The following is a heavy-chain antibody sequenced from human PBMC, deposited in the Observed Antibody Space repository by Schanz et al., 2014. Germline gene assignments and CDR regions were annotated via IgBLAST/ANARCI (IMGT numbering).Heavy chain of an antibody. CDR1: GFTLSSYA. CDR2: IWYDGSNK. D-gene: IGHD2-15*01. CDR3: AKARRKSNCSGGRCFHYSYYGMDV. J-gene: IGHJ6*02. Sequence: QVQLVESGGGVVQPGRSLRLSCAAYGFTLSSYAMHWVRQAPGKGLEWVAFIWYDGSNKYYADSVKGRFTISRDNSKNILYLQMNSLRAEDTAVYYCAKARRKSNCSGGRCFHYSYYGMDVWGQGTTVTVSS. V-gene: IGHV3-30*07.